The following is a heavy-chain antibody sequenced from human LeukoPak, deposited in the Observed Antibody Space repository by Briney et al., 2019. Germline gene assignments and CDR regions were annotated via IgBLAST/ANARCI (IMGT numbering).Heavy chain of an antibody. J-gene: IGHJ2*01. Sequence: SETLSLTCTVSGGSISSYPWSWIRQPPGKGLEWIGYIYTSGSTNYNPSLKSRVTISLDTSKNHFSLKLSSVTAADTAVYYCASYEAVAGNWYSDLWGRGTLVTVSS. D-gene: IGHD6-19*01. CDR1: GGSISSYP. CDR3: ASYEAVAGNWYSDL. CDR2: IYTSGST. V-gene: IGHV4-4*09.